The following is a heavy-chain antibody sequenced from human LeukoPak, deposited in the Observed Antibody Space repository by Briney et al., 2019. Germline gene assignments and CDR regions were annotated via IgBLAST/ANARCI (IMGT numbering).Heavy chain of an antibody. Sequence: SQTLSLTCTVSSGSISSGGYYWSWIRQHPGKGLEWIGYIYYSGSTYYNPSLKSRVTISVATSKNQFSLKLSSVTAADTAVYYCARAVVGVTYFDYWGQGTLVTVSS. CDR1: SGSISSGGYY. CDR2: IYYSGST. D-gene: IGHD2-21*02. J-gene: IGHJ4*02. CDR3: ARAVVGVTYFDY. V-gene: IGHV4-31*03.